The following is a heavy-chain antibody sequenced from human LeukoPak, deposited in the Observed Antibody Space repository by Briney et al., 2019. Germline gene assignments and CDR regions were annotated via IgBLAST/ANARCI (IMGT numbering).Heavy chain of an antibody. CDR1: GFTFSSVW. J-gene: IGHJ4*02. Sequence: GGSLRLSCAASGFTFSSVWVSWVRQAPGKGLEWVGNIKEDGNEDYYVDSVEGRFVIFRDNAKNSLYLQMHSLRAEDTAVYYCTRGDRGYAESLYWGRGTLVTVSS. V-gene: IGHV3-7*02. CDR2: IKEDGNED. CDR3: TRGDRGYAESLY. D-gene: IGHD5-12*01.